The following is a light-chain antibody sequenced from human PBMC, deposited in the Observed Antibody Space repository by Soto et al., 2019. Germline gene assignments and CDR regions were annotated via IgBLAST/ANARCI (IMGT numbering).Light chain of an antibody. CDR2: GAS. V-gene: IGKV3-20*01. J-gene: IGKJ1*01. CDR3: QQYGSSGT. Sequence: VMTQSPATLSVSPGERAALSCRASQSVSTNLAWYHQKPGQAPRLLIYGASNRATGIPDRFSGSGSGTDFTLTISRLEPEDFAVYYCQQYGSSGTFGQGTKVDI. CDR1: QSVSTN.